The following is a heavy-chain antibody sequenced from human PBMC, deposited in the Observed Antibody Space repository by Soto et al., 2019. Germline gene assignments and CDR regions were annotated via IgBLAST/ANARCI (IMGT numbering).Heavy chain of an antibody. V-gene: IGHV3-23*01. Sequence: LRLSCAASGFTFSSYAMSWVRQAPGKGLEWVSAISGSGGSTYYADSVKGRFTISRDNSKNTLYLQMNSLRAEDTAVYYCATSLVATIDFDYWGQGTLVTVSS. J-gene: IGHJ4*02. CDR2: ISGSGGST. CDR1: GFTFSSYA. CDR3: ATSLVATIDFDY. D-gene: IGHD5-12*01.